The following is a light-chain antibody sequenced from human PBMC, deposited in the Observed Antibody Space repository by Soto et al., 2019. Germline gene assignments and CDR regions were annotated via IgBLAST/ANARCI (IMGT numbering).Light chain of an antibody. CDR1: SSDVGGYNY. V-gene: IGLV2-14*01. Sequence: QSALTQPASVSGSPGQSITISCTGTSSDVGGYNYVSWYQQHPGKAPKLMIYEVSERPSGLSNRFSGSKSGNTASLTISGLQAEDEADYYCSSYTTSHTGMIGGGTKLTVL. J-gene: IGLJ2*01. CDR3: SSYTTSHTGM. CDR2: EVS.